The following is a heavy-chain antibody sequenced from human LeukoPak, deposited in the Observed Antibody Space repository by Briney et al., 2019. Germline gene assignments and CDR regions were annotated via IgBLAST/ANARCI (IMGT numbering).Heavy chain of an antibody. J-gene: IGHJ6*02. CDR2: INHGGST. V-gene: IGHV4-34*01. CDR3: ARGPGRAMYSSGWYRYGMDV. CDR1: GGSFSGYY. Sequence: SETLSLTCAAYGGSFSGYYWSWIRQPPGKGLEWIGEINHGGSTNYNPSLKSRVTISVDTSKNQFSLKLSSVTAADTAVYYCARGPGRAMYSSGWYRYGMDVWGQGTTVTVSS. D-gene: IGHD6-19*01.